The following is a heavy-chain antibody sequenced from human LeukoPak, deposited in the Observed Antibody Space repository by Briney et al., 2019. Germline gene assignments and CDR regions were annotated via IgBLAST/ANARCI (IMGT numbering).Heavy chain of an antibody. CDR1: GFTVSSLF. Sequence: GGSLRLSCAASGFTVSSLFMSWVRQAPGKGLQFASLITGGGGTQYADSVEGRFTISRDNSKNTLFLQMNSLRVEDTAVYYCARGRSTTTIFDYWGQGTLVTVSS. CDR2: ITGGGGT. CDR3: ARGRSTTTIFDY. D-gene: IGHD5-24*01. V-gene: IGHV3-53*01. J-gene: IGHJ4*02.